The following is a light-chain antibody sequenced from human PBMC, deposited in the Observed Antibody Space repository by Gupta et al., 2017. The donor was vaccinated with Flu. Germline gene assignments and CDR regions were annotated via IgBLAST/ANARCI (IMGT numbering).Light chain of an antibody. V-gene: IGKV1-39*01. Sequence: DISMTQSPSSLSASLGDRVTLTCRASQSISSYLNWYQQKPGKAPKLLIYAASNLQSGVPSRFSGSGSGTDFTLTISSLQPEDFATDYCQQGYSTPRTFGQGTKVEIK. CDR3: QQGYSTPRT. J-gene: IGKJ1*01. CDR1: QSISSY. CDR2: AAS.